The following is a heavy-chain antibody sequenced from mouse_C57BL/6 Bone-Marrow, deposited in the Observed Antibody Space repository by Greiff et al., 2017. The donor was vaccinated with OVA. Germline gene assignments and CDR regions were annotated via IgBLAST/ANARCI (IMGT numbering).Heavy chain of an antibody. CDR1: GYTFTDYY. CDR2: INPNNGGT. D-gene: IGHD2-1*01. Sequence: EVQLQQSGPELVKPGASVKISCKASGYTFTDYYMNWVKQSHGKSLEWIGDINPNNGGTSYNQKFKGKATLTVDKSSSTAYMELRSLTSEDSAVYYCARGVWGNYPPYYFDYWGQGTTLTVSS. CDR3: ARGVWGNYPPYYFDY. V-gene: IGHV1-26*01. J-gene: IGHJ2*01.